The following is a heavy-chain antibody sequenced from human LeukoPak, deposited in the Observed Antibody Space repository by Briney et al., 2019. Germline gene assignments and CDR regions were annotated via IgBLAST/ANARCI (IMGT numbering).Heavy chain of an antibody. D-gene: IGHD5-12*01. CDR2: ISYDGKNY. J-gene: IGHJ4*02. CDR3: AKAVSTGYDNYFDY. Sequence: PGGSLRLSCAASGLTFSNYGMHWVRQAPGKGLEWVALISYDGKNYNYADSVKGRFTISRDNSKNTLYLQMNSLRPEDTAVYYCAKAVSTGYDNYFDYWGQGTLVTVSS. CDR1: GLTFSNYG. V-gene: IGHV3-30*18.